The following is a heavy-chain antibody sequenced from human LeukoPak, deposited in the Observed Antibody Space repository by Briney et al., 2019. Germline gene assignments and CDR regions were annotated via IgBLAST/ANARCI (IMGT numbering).Heavy chain of an antibody. CDR2: INTYNGNT. D-gene: IGHD1-26*01. J-gene: IGHJ4*02. CDR3: GRGSGSYDY. Sequence: ASVKVSCKTSGYTFTSYGISWVRQAPGQGLEGMGWINTYNGNTNTAQKLQGRVTMTTDTYTSTAYMELRSLRSDDTAVYYCGRGSGSYDYWGQGTLVTVSS. CDR1: GYTFTSYG. V-gene: IGHV1-18*01.